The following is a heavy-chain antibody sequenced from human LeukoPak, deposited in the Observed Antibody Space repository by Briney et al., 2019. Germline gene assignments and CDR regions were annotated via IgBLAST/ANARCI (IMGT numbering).Heavy chain of an antibody. Sequence: ASVKVSCKASGYTFTSYDINWVRQATGQGLEWMGWMNPNSGNTGYAQKFQGRVTITRNTSISTAYMELSSLRSEDTAVYYCARVLKHYCSGGSCYFDYWGQGTLVTVSS. D-gene: IGHD2-15*01. CDR3: ARVLKHYCSGGSCYFDY. J-gene: IGHJ4*02. V-gene: IGHV1-8*03. CDR2: MNPNSGNT. CDR1: GYTFTSYD.